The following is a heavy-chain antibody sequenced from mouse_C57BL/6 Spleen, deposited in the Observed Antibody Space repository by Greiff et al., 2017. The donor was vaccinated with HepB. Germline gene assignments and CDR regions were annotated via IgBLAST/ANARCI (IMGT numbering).Heavy chain of an antibody. CDR1: GFTFSDYG. Sequence: DVMLVESGGGLVKPGGSLKLSCAASGFTFSDYGMHWVRQAPEKGLEWVAYISSGSSTIYYADTVKVRFTISRDNAKNNLFLQMTSLRSEDTAMYYCARRDYSGWFAYWGQGTLVTVSA. J-gene: IGHJ3*01. CDR3: ARRDYSGWFAY. V-gene: IGHV5-17*01. CDR2: ISSGSSTI. D-gene: IGHD1-1*01.